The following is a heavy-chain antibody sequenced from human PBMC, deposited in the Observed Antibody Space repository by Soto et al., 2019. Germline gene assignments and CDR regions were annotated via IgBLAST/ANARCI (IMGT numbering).Heavy chain of an antibody. CDR2: INSNTGGT. CDR1: GYTFKDYF. V-gene: IGHV1-2*02. J-gene: IGHJ4*02. D-gene: IGHD1-7*01. CDR3: ARESVVTGTHHFDY. Sequence: VASVKVSCKASGYTFKDYFLRWVRQAPGQGLEWMGWINSNTGGTNYAQKFQGRVTMTRDTPISTAYMELSRLTSDDTAVYHCARESVVTGTHHFDYWGQGTLVTVYS.